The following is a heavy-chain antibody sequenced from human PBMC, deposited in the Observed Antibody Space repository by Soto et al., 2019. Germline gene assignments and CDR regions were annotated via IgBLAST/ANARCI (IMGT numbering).Heavy chain of an antibody. Sequence: GGSLRLSCAASGFTFSSYGMHWVRQAPGKGLEWVAVISYDGSNKYYADSVKGRFTISRDNSKNTLYLQMNSLRAEDTAVYYCAKGGTYGSGSYYISWNDDYYYYGMDVWGQGTTVTVSS. J-gene: IGHJ6*02. CDR3: AKGGTYGSGSYYISWNDDYYYYGMDV. V-gene: IGHV3-30*18. D-gene: IGHD3-10*01. CDR1: GFTFSSYG. CDR2: ISYDGSNK.